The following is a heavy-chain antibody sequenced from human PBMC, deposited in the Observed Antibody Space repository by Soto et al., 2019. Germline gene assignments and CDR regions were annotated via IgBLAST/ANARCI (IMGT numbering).Heavy chain of an antibody. CDR1: GFTFSNYL. D-gene: IGHD5-12*01. CDR2: IDSDGSDT. J-gene: IGHJ4*02. Sequence: EVQLVESGGGLVQPGGSLRLSCAASGFTFSNYLMHWVRQGPGKGLVWVSRIDSDGSDTIYADSVKGRFTISRDNAKNTLFLQMHSLRAEDRGVYYCARDGYIGFDYWGQGTLVTVSS. CDR3: ARDGYIGFDY. V-gene: IGHV3-74*01.